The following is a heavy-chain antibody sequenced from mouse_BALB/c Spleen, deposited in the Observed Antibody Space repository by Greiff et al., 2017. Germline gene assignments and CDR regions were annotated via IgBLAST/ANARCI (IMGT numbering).Heavy chain of an antibody. CDR3: ARNFDY. CDR2: ISSGSSTT. Sequence: EVQLVESGGGLVKPGGSRKLSCAASGFTFSSFGMHWVRQAPEKGLEWVAYISSGSSTTYYADTVKGRFTISRDNPQNTLFLQMTSLRSEDTAMYYCARNFDYWGQGTTLTVSS. V-gene: IGHV5-17*02. CDR1: GFTFSSFG. J-gene: IGHJ2*01.